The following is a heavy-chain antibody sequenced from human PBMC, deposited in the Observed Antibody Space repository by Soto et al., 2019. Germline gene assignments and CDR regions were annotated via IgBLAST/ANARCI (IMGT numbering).Heavy chain of an antibody. Sequence: QVQLQESGPGLVKPSETLSLTCSVSGGSISNHYWSWIRQPPGKGLEWIGYIYYKGNTNYNTSLKSRVTMSVDTSRNQISLKLTTVTAADTAVYYCTRANWYSEYWGQGTLVTVSS. D-gene: IGHD7-27*01. J-gene: IGHJ4*02. CDR3: TRANWYSEY. V-gene: IGHV4-59*11. CDR1: GGSISNHY. CDR2: IYYKGNT.